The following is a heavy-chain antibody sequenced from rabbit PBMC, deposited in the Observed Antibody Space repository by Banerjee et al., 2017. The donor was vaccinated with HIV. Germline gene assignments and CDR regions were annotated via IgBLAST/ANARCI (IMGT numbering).Heavy chain of an antibody. V-gene: IGHV1S43*01. Sequence: WIACINTSSGITWYASWVNGRFTISRSTGLNTVDLKMTSLTAADTATYFCARVLLVPPYYFNLWGQGTLVTVS. CDR3: ARVLLVPPYYFNL. CDR2: INTSSGIT. J-gene: IGHJ4*01. D-gene: IGHD4-2*01.